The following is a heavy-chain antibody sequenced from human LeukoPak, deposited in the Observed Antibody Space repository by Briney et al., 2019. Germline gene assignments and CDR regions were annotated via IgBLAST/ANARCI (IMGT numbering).Heavy chain of an antibody. V-gene: IGHV1-18*01. CDR1: GHTFTSYG. CDR3: ARRGEYGDRIMGFDY. Sequence: ASVKVSCKASGHTFTSYGISWVRQAPGQGLEWMGWISAYNGNTNYAQKLQGRVTMTTDTSTSPAYMELRSLRSDDTDVYYCARRGEYGDRIMGFDYWGQGTLVTVSS. CDR2: ISAYNGNT. J-gene: IGHJ4*02. D-gene: IGHD4-17*01.